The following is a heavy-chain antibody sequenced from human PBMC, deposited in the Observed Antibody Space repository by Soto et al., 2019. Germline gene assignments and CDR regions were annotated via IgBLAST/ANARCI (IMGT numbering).Heavy chain of an antibody. CDR1: GYTFTSYG. Sequence: QVQLVQSGAEVKKPGASVKVSCKASGYTFTSYGISWVRQAPGQELEWMGWISAYNGNTNYAQKLQGRVTMTTDTSTSTAYMELRSLRSDDTAVYYCARTGSSWYSGGVGWFDPWGQGTLVTVSS. V-gene: IGHV1-18*01. D-gene: IGHD6-13*01. CDR3: ARTGSSWYSGGVGWFDP. J-gene: IGHJ5*02. CDR2: ISAYNGNT.